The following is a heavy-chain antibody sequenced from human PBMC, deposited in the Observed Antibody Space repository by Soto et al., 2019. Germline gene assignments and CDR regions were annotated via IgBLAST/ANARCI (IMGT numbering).Heavy chain of an antibody. CDR3: ARVPNIVVVVAASYYYYGMDV. CDR2: ISAYNGNT. J-gene: IGHJ6*02. D-gene: IGHD2-15*01. Sequence: ASVKVSCKASGYTFTSYGISWVRQAPGQGLEWMGWISAYNGNTNYAQKLQGRVTMTTDTSTSTAYMELRSLRSDDTAVYYCARVPNIVVVVAASYYYYGMDVWGQGTTVTVSS. CDR1: GYTFTSYG. V-gene: IGHV1-18*01.